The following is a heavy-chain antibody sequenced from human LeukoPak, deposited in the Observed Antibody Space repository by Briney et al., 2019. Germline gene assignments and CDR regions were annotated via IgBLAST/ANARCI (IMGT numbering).Heavy chain of an antibody. CDR3: ARSGDSSSWYEGLFDY. Sequence: PSETLSLTCTVSGGSISSYYWSWIRQPPGKGLEWIGYIYTSGSTNYNPSLKSRVTISVDTSKNQFSLKLSSVTAADTAVYYCARSGDSSSWYEGLFDYWGQGTLVTVSS. V-gene: IGHV4-4*08. J-gene: IGHJ4*02. CDR1: GGSISSYY. CDR2: IYTSGST. D-gene: IGHD6-13*01.